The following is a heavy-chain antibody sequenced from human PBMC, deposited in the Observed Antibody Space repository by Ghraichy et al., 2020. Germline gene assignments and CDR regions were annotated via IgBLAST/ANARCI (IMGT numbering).Heavy chain of an antibody. CDR3: ARERKWELVSFDY. D-gene: IGHD1-26*01. CDR1: GFTFSSYW. CDR2: IKQDGSEK. Sequence: GGSLRLSCAASGFTFSSYWMSWVRQAPGKGLEWVANIKQDGSEKYYVDSVKGRFTISRDNAKNSLYLQMNSLRAEDTAVYYCARERKWELVSFDYWGQGTLVTVSS. V-gene: IGHV3-7*03. J-gene: IGHJ4*02.